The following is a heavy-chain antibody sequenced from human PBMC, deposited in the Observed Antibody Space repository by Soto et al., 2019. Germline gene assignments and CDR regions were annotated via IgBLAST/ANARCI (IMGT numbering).Heavy chain of an antibody. V-gene: IGHV3-23*01. D-gene: IGHD6-13*01. J-gene: IGHJ5*02. CDR1: GFTFSSYA. CDR2: ISGSGGST. CDR3: AKDSGYSSSYNWFDP. Sequence: EVQLLESGGGLVQPGGSLRLSCAASGFTFSSYAMSWVRQAPGKGLEWVSAISGSGGSTYYADSVKGRFTISRDNSKNTLYLQMNRLRAEDTAVYYCAKDSGYSSSYNWFDPWGQGTLVTVSS.